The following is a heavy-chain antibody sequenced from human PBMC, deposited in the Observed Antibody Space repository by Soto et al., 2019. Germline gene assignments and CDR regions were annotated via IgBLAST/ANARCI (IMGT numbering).Heavy chain of an antibody. CDR3: VRDRRSSWPTFDS. D-gene: IGHD6-13*01. Sequence: GGSLRLSCAASGFTFSSYWMSWVRQAPGKGLEWVANIQQDGGDENYVDSVKGRFTISRDNAKNSLYLQMKSLRVEDTAVYYCVRDRRSSWPTFDSWGQGILVTVSS. V-gene: IGHV3-7*01. CDR2: IQQDGGDE. CDR1: GFTFSSYW. J-gene: IGHJ4*02.